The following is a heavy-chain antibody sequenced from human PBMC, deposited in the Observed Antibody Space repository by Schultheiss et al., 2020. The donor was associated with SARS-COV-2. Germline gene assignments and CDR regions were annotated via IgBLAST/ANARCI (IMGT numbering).Heavy chain of an antibody. J-gene: IGHJ4*02. D-gene: IGHD3-10*01. Sequence: SETLSLTCTVSGGSVSSGSYYWTWVRQSPGKGLEWIGSIYHSGSTYYNPSLKSRVTISVDTSKNKFSLKLSSVTAADTAVYYCARVPLYGSEYYFDYWGQGTLVTVSS. CDR2: IYHSGST. V-gene: IGHV4-39*07. CDR1: GGSVSSGSYY. CDR3: ARVPLYGSEYYFDY.